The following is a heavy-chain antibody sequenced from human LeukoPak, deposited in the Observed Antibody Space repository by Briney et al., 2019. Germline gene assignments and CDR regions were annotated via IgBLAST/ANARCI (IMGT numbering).Heavy chain of an antibody. Sequence: ASVKVSCKASGYTFTGYYMHWVRQAPGQGLERMGWINPNSGGTNYAQKFQGRVTMTRDTSISTAYMELSRLRSDDTAVYYCARVPGYCSGGSCYSPAFDYWGQGTLVTVSS. V-gene: IGHV1-2*02. CDR3: ARVPGYCSGGSCYSPAFDY. CDR2: INPNSGGT. D-gene: IGHD2-15*01. CDR1: GYTFTGYY. J-gene: IGHJ4*02.